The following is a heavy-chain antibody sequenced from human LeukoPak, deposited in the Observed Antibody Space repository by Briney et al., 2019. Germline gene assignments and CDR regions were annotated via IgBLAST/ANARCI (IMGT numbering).Heavy chain of an antibody. CDR2: ISYSAGT. CDR1: GGPISTYY. CDR3: ARADDRSGYFGGRFDS. D-gene: IGHD3-22*01. J-gene: IGHJ5*01. V-gene: IGHV4-59*01. Sequence: PSETLSLTCTVSGGPISTYYWSWIRQPPGKRLEWIGYISYSAGTNYNPSLKSRVTISVDTSKNQFSLKLTSVTAADTALYYCARADDRSGYFGGRFDSWGQGTLVTVSS.